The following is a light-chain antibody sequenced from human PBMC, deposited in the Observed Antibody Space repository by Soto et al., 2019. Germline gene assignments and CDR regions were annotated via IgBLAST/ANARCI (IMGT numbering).Light chain of an antibody. CDR3: SSYTTRTTLV. CDR2: EVS. CDR1: NSDVGAYNF. Sequence: QSVLTQPASVSGSPGQSITISCTGTNSDVGAYNFVSWYQQHPGTAPKLVVYEVSNRPLGVSDRFSGSKSGNTASLTISGLQTEDEADYYCSSYTTRTTLVFGGGTQLTVL. V-gene: IGLV2-14*01. J-gene: IGLJ2*01.